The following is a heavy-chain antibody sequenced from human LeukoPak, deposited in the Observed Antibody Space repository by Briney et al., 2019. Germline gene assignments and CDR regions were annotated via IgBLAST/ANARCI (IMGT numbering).Heavy chain of an antibody. CDR2: ISAYTGNT. J-gene: IGHJ4*02. CDR3: ARGTYYPNY. D-gene: IGHD3-10*01. V-gene: IGHV1-18*01. Sequence: GASVKVSCKTSGYTFTSYAISWVRQAPGQGLEWMGWISAYTGNTNYADTLQGRVTMTTDTSTNTAYMELRRLRSDDTAVYYCARGTYYPNYWGQGTLVTVSS. CDR1: GYTFTSYA.